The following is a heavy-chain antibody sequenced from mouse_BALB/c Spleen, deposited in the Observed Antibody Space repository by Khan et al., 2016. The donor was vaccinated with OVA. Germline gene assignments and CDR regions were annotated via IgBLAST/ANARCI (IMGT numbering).Heavy chain of an antibody. CDR2: IYPGDDST. Sequence: QVQLKQSGPELVKPGASVKISCKASGYTFTAYDINWVRQRPGQGLEWIGWIYPGDDSTEYNENFRGKATLTEDKSSNTAYMQLISLTSEKSAVYFCASEGLRVFAIDYWGPGTSVSVSA. V-gene: IGHV1S56*01. CDR3: ASEGLRVFAIDY. D-gene: IGHD2-4*01. CDR1: GYTFTAYD. J-gene: IGHJ4*01.